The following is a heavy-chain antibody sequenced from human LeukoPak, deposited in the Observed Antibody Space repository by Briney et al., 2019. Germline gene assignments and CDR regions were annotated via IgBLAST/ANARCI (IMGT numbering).Heavy chain of an antibody. CDR1: GGSVSSGGYY. CDR2: IYYSGST. D-gene: IGHD4-17*01. CDR3: ARDQYGDYFQGFDP. V-gene: IGHV4-61*08. J-gene: IGHJ5*02. Sequence: PSETLSLTCTVSGGSVSSGGYYWSWIRQPPGKGLEWIGYIYYSGSTNYNPSLKSRVTISVDTSKNQFSLKLSSVTAADTAVYYCARDQYGDYFQGFDPWGQGTLVTVSS.